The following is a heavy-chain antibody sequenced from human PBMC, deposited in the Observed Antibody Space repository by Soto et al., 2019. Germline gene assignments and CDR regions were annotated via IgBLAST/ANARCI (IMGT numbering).Heavy chain of an antibody. D-gene: IGHD3-3*01. CDR1: GFTFSSYS. CDR2: ISSSSSYI. V-gene: IGHV3-21*01. CDR3: ARGTGIFWSGYYATYYYYMDV. Sequence: GGSLRLSCAASGFTFSSYSMNWVRQAPGKGLEWVSSISSSSSYIYYADSVKGRFTISRDNAKNSLYLQMNSLRAEDTAVYYCARGTGIFWSGYYATYYYYMDVWGKGTTVTVSS. J-gene: IGHJ6*03.